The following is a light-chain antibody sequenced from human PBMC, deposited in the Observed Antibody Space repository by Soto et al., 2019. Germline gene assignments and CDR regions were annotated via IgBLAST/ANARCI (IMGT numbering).Light chain of an antibody. CDR2: DAS. J-gene: IGKJ1*01. CDR3: QHYKAFSPWT. CDR1: QTISSW. V-gene: IGKV1-5*01. Sequence: DIQMTQSPSTLSGSVGDRVTITCRASQTISSWLAWYQQKAGKAPKSLIYDASSLESGVPSRMSGSGSGTEFTLTITNLQPDDSATYYCQHYKAFSPWTFGQGTKVDI.